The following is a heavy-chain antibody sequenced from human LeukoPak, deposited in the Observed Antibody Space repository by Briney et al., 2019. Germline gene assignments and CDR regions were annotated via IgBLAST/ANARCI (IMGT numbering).Heavy chain of an antibody. CDR2: ISGSGGGT. CDR1: GFTFSSSA. D-gene: IGHD6-19*01. CDR3: AKQPSALAGTYDY. V-gene: IGHV3-23*01. Sequence: GGSLRLSCTVSGFTFSSSAMSWVRQPPGKGLEWVSAISGSGGGTYYADSVKGRFTISRDNSKNTLYLQMNSLRAEDTAVYYCAKQPSALAGTYDYWGQGTLSPSPQ. J-gene: IGHJ4*02.